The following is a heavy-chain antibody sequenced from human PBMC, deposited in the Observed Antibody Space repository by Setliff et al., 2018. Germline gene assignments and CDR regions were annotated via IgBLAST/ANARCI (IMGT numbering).Heavy chain of an antibody. D-gene: IGHD3-16*01. V-gene: IGHV3-21*01. J-gene: IGHJ4*02. Sequence: GGSLRLSCAASGFTFSSYWMHWVRQAPGKGLEWVSSISSSSSYIYYADSVKGRFTISRDNPNNSLYLQMNNLRAEDTAVYYCARDGGEYWGQGTLVTVSS. CDR3: ARDGGEY. CDR1: GFTFSSYW. CDR2: ISSSSSYI.